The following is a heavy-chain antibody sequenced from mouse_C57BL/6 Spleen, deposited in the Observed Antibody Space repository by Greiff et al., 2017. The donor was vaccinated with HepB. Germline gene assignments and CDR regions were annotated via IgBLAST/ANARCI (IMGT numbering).Heavy chain of an antibody. CDR3: ARGQGLRQGYYDAMDY. D-gene: IGHD2-4*01. CDR1: GYTFTSYW. J-gene: IGHJ4*01. Sequence: QVQLQQPGAELVKPGASVKLSCKASGYTFTSYWMHWVKQRPGQGLEWIGMIHPNSGSTNYNEKFKSKATLTVDKSSSTAYMQLSSLTSEDSAVYYRARGQGLRQGYYDAMDYWGQGTSVTVSS. CDR2: IHPNSGST. V-gene: IGHV1-64*01.